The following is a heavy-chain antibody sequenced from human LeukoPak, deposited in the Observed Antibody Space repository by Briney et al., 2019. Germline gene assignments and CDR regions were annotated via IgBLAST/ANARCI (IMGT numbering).Heavy chain of an antibody. CDR3: ARDLYGGTSATFDY. V-gene: IGHV1-2*02. CDR2: INPNSGGT. Sequence: ASVKDSCKASGDTSTGYYMHWVRQTPGQGLEWMGWINPNSGGTYYAQKYQGRVTMTSDTSIRTAYMEQSRLRSDNTAVYYCARDLYGGTSATFDYWGQGTLVTVSS. J-gene: IGHJ4*02. D-gene: IGHD4-23*01. CDR1: GDTSTGYY.